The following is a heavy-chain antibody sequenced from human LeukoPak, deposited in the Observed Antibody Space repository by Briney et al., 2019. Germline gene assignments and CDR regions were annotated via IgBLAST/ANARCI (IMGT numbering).Heavy chain of an antibody. CDR3: AKDTEYAWIQLWDYFDY. V-gene: IGHV3-23*01. CDR1: GFTFSSYA. Sequence: GGSLILSCAASGFTFSSYAMSWVRQAPGKGLEWVSAISGSGGSTYYADSVKGRFTISRDNSKNTLYLQMNSLRAEDTAVYYCAKDTEYAWIQLWDYFDYWGQGTLVTVSS. D-gene: IGHD5-18*01. CDR2: ISGSGGST. J-gene: IGHJ4*02.